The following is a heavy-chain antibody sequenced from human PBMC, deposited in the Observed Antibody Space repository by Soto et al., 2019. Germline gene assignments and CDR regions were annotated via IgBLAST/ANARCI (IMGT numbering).Heavy chain of an antibody. J-gene: IGHJ3*02. CDR3: AHTHYYGDYATDAFDI. CDR1: GFSLSTSGLG. V-gene: IGHV2-5*02. D-gene: IGHD4-17*01. Sequence: QITLKESGPTLVKPTQTLTLTCTFSGFSLSTSGLGVGWIRQPPGKALEWLALIYWDDDKRYSLSLKSRLIITKDTSRNQVVLTMTNMDPVDTATYYCAHTHYYGDYATDAFDIWGQGTMVTVSS. CDR2: IYWDDDK.